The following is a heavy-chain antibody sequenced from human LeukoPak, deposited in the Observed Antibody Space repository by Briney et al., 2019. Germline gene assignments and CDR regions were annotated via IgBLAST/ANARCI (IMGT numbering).Heavy chain of an antibody. Sequence: GGSLRLSCAASGFTFSNAWMSWVRQAPGKGLEWVGRIKSKTDGGTTDYAAPVKGRFTISRDDSKNTLYLQMNSLKTEDTAVYYCTTDIVLLWFGESDYWGQGTLVTVSS. CDR3: TTDIVLLWFGESDY. J-gene: IGHJ4*02. CDR1: GFTFSNAW. V-gene: IGHV3-15*01. CDR2: IKSKTDGGTT. D-gene: IGHD3-10*01.